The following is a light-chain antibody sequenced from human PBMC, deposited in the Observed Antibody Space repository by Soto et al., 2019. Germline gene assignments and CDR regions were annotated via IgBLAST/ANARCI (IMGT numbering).Light chain of an antibody. CDR2: GAS. CDR3: QQSNSFPLT. V-gene: IGKV1-9*01. J-gene: IGKJ4*01. Sequence: IQMTQSPSSLSASVGDSVIITCLASKGIGSSFAWYRQKPGKAPELLIYGASTLQSGVPSRFSGSGSGTDFTLTISSLQPEDFATYYCQQSNSFPLTFGGGTKVDI. CDR1: KGIGSS.